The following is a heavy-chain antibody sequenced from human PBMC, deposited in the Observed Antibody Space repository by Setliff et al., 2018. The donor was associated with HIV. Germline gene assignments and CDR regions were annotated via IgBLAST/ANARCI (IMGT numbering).Heavy chain of an antibody. J-gene: IGHJ4*02. CDR1: GLTFSSYA. Sequence: GGSLRLSCAAPGLTFSSYAMTWVRQAPGRGLEWVSGITGNGRSTYYADSVRGRFTISRDNSKNTLFLQMNSLRVEDTAEYYCRQGGNWGQGTLVTVSS. CDR3: RQGGN. V-gene: IGHV3-23*01. CDR2: ITGNGRST.